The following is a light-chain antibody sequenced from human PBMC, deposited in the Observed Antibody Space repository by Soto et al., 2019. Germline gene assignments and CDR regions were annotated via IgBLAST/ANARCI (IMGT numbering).Light chain of an antibody. V-gene: IGLV2-14*01. J-gene: IGLJ1*01. CDR2: EVS. Sequence: QSVLTQPASVSGSPGQSITISCTGTSSDVGGFNYVSWYQHHPGQAPKLMIFEVSYRPSGVSNRFSGSKSGNTASLTISGLQAEDEADYFCTSYTSSSTYVFGTGTKLTVL. CDR1: SSDVGGFNY. CDR3: TSYTSSSTYV.